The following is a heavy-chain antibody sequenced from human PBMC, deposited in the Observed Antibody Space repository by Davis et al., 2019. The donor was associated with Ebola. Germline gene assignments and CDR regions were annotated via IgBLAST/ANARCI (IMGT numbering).Heavy chain of an antibody. CDR1: GGSISSYY. Sequence: PSETLSLTCTVSGGSISSYYWSWIRQPPGKGLEWIGYIYYSGSTNYNPSLKSRVTISVDTSKNQFSLKLSSVTAADTAVYYCARHSFSSSWYWDYWGQGTLVTVSS. V-gene: IGHV4-59*08. CDR3: ARHSFSSSWYWDY. D-gene: IGHD6-13*01. CDR2: IYYSGST. J-gene: IGHJ4*02.